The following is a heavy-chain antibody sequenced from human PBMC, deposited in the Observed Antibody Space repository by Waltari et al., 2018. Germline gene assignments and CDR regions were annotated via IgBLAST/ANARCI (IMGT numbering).Heavy chain of an antibody. Sequence: QVQLQESGPGLVKPSQTLSLTCTVSGGSISSGSYYWSWIRQPAGKGLGWIGYIYTSGSTNYNPSLKSRVTISLDTSKNQFSLKLSSVTAADTAVYYCARDLNGEYYFDYWGQGTLVTVSS. CDR2: IYTSGST. CDR1: GGSISSGSYY. V-gene: IGHV4-61*09. J-gene: IGHJ4*02. CDR3: ARDLNGEYYFDY. D-gene: IGHD2-8*01.